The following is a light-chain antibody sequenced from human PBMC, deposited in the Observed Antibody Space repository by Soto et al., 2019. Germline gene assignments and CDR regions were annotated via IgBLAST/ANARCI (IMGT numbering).Light chain of an antibody. Sequence: QSALTQPASVSGSPGQSITISCTGTSSDVGGYHYVSWYQQHPGKAPKLMIYEVSNRPSGVSNRFSGSKSGNTASLTISGLQAADEADYFCSSYGSTSTRYVFGTGTKVTVL. CDR1: SSDVGGYHY. J-gene: IGLJ1*01. CDR2: EVS. CDR3: SSYGSTSTRYV. V-gene: IGLV2-14*01.